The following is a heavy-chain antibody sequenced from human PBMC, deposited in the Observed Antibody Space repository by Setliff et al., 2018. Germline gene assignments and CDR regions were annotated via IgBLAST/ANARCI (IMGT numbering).Heavy chain of an antibody. CDR2: IIPIFGTP. CDR1: GGMSGTYS. Sequence: ASVKVSCKASGGMSGTYSISWVRQAPGQGLEWIGAIIPIFGTPNYAQNFQDRVTITADISTTTVFMEMSSLRSDDTAVYYCARDGAYCSGGSCYSFDYWGPGTPGTVS. J-gene: IGHJ4*02. CDR3: ARDGAYCSGGSCYSFDY. D-gene: IGHD2-15*01. V-gene: IGHV1-69*06.